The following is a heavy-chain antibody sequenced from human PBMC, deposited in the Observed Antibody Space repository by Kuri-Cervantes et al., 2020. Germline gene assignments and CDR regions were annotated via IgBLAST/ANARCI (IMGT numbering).Heavy chain of an antibody. CDR2: IRSNTYGGTT. D-gene: IGHD3-9*01. CDR1: GFTFSDYG. J-gene: IGHJ6*02. V-gene: IGHV3-49*04. Sequence: GESLKISCTASGFTFSDYGMNWVRQAPGKGLEWVGFIRSNTYGGTTEYAASVKGRFTISRDDSKSIAYLQMNSLKTEDTAVYYCTRDPTYYDILTGYYSRYYYGMDVWGQGTTVTVSS. CDR3: TRDPTYYDILTGYYSRYYYGMDV.